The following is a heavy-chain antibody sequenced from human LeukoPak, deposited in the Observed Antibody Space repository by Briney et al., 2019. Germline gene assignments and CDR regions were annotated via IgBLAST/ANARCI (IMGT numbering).Heavy chain of an antibody. CDR3: ALAVAGTGNWFDP. CDR2: ISGSGGST. D-gene: IGHD6-19*01. CDR1: GITLSSYA. J-gene: IGHJ5*02. Sequence: GGSLRLSCAASGITLSSYAMSWVRQAPGKGLEWVSAISGSGGSTYYADSVKGRFTISRDNSKNTLYLQMNSLRAEDTAGYYCALAVAGTGNWFDPWGQGTLVTVSS. V-gene: IGHV3-23*01.